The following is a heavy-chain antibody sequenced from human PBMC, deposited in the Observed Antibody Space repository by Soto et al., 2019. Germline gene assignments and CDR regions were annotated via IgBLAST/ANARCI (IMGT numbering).Heavy chain of an antibody. CDR3: TTGMQLWF. CDR2: IKSKTDGGTA. Sequence: VQLVESGGGLVKPGGSLRFSCAASGFTFTDAWMNWVRQAPGKGLEWVGRIKSKTDGGTADYAAPVKGRFTISRDDSKNTVYLQMNRLKIDDTAVYYCTTGMQLWFWGQGTLVTVSS. CDR1: GFTFTDAW. J-gene: IGHJ4*02. V-gene: IGHV3-15*07. D-gene: IGHD5-18*01.